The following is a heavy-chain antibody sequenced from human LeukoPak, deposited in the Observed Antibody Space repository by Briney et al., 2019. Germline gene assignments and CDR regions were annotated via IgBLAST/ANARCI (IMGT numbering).Heavy chain of an antibody. Sequence: SETLSLTCTVSDSSITSTYYWAWFRQPPGKGLEWIATVFRLQTVRTFNNPSLGSRVTMSLDPSHNQFSLNLTSVTAADTALYFCARVLHARYLIDPWGQGTLVTVSS. CDR3: ARVLHARYLIDP. V-gene: IGHV4-38-2*02. D-gene: IGHD1-26*01. J-gene: IGHJ5*02. CDR1: DSSITSTYY. CDR2: VFRLQTVRT.